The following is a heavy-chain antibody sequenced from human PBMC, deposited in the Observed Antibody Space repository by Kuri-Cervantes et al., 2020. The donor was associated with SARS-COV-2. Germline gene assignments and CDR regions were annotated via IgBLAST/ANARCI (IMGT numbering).Heavy chain of an antibody. CDR1: GGSFRGYY. V-gene: IGHV4-34*01. D-gene: IGHD3-9*01. Sequence: SETRSLTCAVYGGSFRGYYWSWIRQPPGKGLEWIGEINHSGSANYNPSLKSRVTISVDTSKNQFSLKLSSVTAADTAIYFCAKGSPRDGLGYWGQGTLVTVSS. CDR3: AKGSPRDGLGY. CDR2: INHSGSA. J-gene: IGHJ4*02.